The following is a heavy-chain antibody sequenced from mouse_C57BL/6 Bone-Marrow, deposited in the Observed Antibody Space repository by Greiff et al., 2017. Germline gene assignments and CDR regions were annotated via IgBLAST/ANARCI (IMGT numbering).Heavy chain of an antibody. J-gene: IGHJ2*01. Sequence: EVKLVESVAELVRPGASVKLSCTASGFNIKDDYMHWVKQRPEQGLEWIGWIDPENGDTEYASKFQGKATITADTSSNTAYLQLSSLTSEDTAVYYCSMDYYCDYWGQGTTLTVSS. CDR3: SMDYYCDY. V-gene: IGHV14-4*01. CDR1: GFNIKDDY. CDR2: IDPENGDT.